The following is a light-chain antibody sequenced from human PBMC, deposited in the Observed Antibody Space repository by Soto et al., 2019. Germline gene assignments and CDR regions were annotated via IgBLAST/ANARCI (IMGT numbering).Light chain of an antibody. CDR3: QKYNSAPLT. J-gene: IGKJ4*01. V-gene: IGKV1-27*01. Sequence: DIQMTQSPSSLSASVGDRVTITCRASQGINHYLAWYQQRPGKVPKPLIYAASTLQSGVPSRFSGSGSGTDFTLTISSLQPEDVATYYCQKYNSAPLTFGGGTKVEIK. CDR2: AAS. CDR1: QGINHY.